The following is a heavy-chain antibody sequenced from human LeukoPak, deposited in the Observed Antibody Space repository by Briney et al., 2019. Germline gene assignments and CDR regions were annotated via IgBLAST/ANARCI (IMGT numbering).Heavy chain of an antibody. D-gene: IGHD3-10*01. CDR1: GGTFSSYA. Sequence: ASVKVSCKASGGTFSSYAISWVRQAPGQGLEWMGGINTNTATPMYAQGFSGRFVFSLDVSDSTAYLHINSLKAGDTAVYYCARDPTRSLGGCFFSPLGYWGQGSLVTVSS. V-gene: IGHV7-4-1*02. CDR2: INTNTATP. CDR3: ARDPTRSLGGCFFSPLGY. J-gene: IGHJ4*02.